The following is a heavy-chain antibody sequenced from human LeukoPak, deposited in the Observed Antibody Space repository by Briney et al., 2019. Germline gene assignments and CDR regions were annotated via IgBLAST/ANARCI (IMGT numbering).Heavy chain of an antibody. Sequence: SETLSLTCTVSGGSISSGGYYWSWIRQHPGEGLEWIGYIYYSGSTYYNPSLKSRVTISVDTSKNQFSLKLSSVTAADTAVYYCAIRDSSGYYSFAFDIWGQGTMVTVSS. CDR3: AIRDSSGYYSFAFDI. CDR1: GGSISSGGYY. J-gene: IGHJ3*02. CDR2: IYYSGST. D-gene: IGHD3-22*01. V-gene: IGHV4-31*03.